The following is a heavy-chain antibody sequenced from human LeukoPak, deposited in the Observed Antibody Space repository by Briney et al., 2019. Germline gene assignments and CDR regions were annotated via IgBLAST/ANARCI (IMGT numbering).Heavy chain of an antibody. J-gene: IGHJ3*02. V-gene: IGHV3-23*01. CDR3: AKYIATPNVINDAFDI. CDR1: GFTFSSYA. CDR2: ISGSGGST. Sequence: PGGSLRLSCAASGFTFSSYAMSWVRQAPGKGLAWVSAISGSGGSTYYADSVKGRFTISRDNSKNTLYLQMNSLRAEDTAVYYCAKYIATPNVINDAFDIWGQGTMVTVSS. D-gene: IGHD2-21*01.